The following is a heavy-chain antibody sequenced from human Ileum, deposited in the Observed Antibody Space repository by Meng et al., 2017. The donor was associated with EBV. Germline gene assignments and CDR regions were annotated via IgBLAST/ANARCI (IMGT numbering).Heavy chain of an antibody. V-gene: IGHV4-39*01. J-gene: IGHJ4*02. D-gene: IGHD3-3*01. CDR2: IYYSGST. CDR1: GDSISSSNHW. Sequence: QLHASGPGLVKPSETLSLTCAVSGDSISSSNHWWGWIRQPPGKGLEWVGTIYYSGSTFYNPSLKSRVTISLDTSKNQFSLKVSSVTAADTAVYYCARRYYGVPFDNWGQGTLVTVSS. CDR3: ARRYYGVPFDN.